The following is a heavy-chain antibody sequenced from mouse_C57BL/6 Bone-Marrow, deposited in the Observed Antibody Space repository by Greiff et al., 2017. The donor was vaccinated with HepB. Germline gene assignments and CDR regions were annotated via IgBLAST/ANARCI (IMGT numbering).Heavy chain of an antibody. D-gene: IGHD2-4*01. CDR2: IDPNSGGT. Sequence: QVQLQQPGAELVKPGASVKLSCMASGYTFTSYWMHWVKQRPGRGLEWIGRIDPNSGGTKYTEKFKSKATLTVDKPASTAYMQLRSLTSADSAVDYCPYDYEGYAMDYWGQGTSVTVSS. V-gene: IGHV1-72*01. CDR3: PYDYEGYAMDY. J-gene: IGHJ4*01. CDR1: GYTFTSYW.